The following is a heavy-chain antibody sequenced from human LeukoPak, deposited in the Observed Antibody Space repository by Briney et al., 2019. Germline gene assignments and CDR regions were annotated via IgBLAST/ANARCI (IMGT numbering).Heavy chain of an antibody. CDR2: ISASGGST. CDR3: AKGGISSITFGGLIDR. D-gene: IGHD3-16*01. Sequence: PGGSLRLSCAASGFTFSSYAMSWVRQAPGKGLEWVSGISASGGSTYYADSVKGRFTISRDNSKNTVCLQMNSLRAEDTAVYYCAKGGISSITFGGLIDRWGQGTLVTVSS. J-gene: IGHJ5*02. CDR1: GFTFSSYA. V-gene: IGHV3-23*01.